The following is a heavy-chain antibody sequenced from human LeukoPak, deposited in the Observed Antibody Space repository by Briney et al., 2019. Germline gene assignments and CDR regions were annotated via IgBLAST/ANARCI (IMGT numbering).Heavy chain of an antibody. D-gene: IGHD2-15*01. CDR3: ARGYCSGGSCYSVENWFDP. CDR1: GYTFTGYY. J-gene: IGHJ5*02. Sequence: ASVKVSCKATGYTFTGYYMFWVRQAPGQGLEWMGRINPNSGGTNYAQKFQGRVTMTRDTSISTAYMELSRLRSDDTAVYYCARGYCSGGSCYSVENWFDPWGQGTLVSVSS. V-gene: IGHV1-2*06. CDR2: INPNSGGT.